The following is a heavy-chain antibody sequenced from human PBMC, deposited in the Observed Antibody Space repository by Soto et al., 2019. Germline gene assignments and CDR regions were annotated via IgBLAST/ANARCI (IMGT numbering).Heavy chain of an antibody. D-gene: IGHD5-12*01. V-gene: IGHV3-23*01. CDR3: AKSVEMATIGGGAWPYYCCGMDV. CDR2: ISGSGGST. Sequence: EVQLLESGGGLVQPGGSLRLSCAASGFTFSSYAMSWVRQAPGKGLEWVSAISGSGGSTYYADSVKGRFTISRDNSKNTLYLQMNSLRAEDTAVYYCAKSVEMATIGGGAWPYYCCGMDVWGQGTTVAVSS. J-gene: IGHJ6*02. CDR1: GFTFSSYA.